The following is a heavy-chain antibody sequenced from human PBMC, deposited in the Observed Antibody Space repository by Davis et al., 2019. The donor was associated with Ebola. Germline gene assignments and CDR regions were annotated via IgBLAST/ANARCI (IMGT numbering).Heavy chain of an antibody. J-gene: IGHJ4*02. CDR2: ISVSGLTT. CDR3: AKGAVEMATTPDFDY. V-gene: IGHV3-23*01. Sequence: GESLKISCAASGFTFRIYAMNWVRQAPGKGLEWVSGISVSGLTTYYAGSVKGRLTISRDNSRDTLYLHINSLRAEDTALYYCAKGAVEMATTPDFDYWGQGTRITVSS. CDR1: GFTFRIYA. D-gene: IGHD5-24*01.